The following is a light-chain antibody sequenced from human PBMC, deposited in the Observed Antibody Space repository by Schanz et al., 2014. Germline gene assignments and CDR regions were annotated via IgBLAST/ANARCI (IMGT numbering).Light chain of an antibody. CDR2: DVS. J-gene: IGLJ1*01. CDR3: SSYAGRNNYV. Sequence: QSALTQPASVSGSPGQSITISCTGTSSDVGGYNYVSWYQQHPGKAPKLMIYDVSDRPSGVSNRFSGSKSGNTASLTVSGLQAEDEADYYCSSYAGRNNYVFGSGTKLTVL. CDR1: SSDVGGYNY. V-gene: IGLV2-14*03.